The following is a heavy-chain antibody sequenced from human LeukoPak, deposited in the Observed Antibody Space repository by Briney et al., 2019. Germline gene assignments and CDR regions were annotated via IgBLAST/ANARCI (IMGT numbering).Heavy chain of an antibody. Sequence: PSETLSLTCTVSGGSFNSYYWSWIRQPPGKGLEWIGYIYYIGSTDYNPSLKSRVTISLDTSKNQFSLKLSSVTAADTAVYYCARETGRDGYNYVDYWGQGTLVTVSS. CDR1: GGSFNSYY. CDR3: ARETGRDGYNYVDY. CDR2: IYYIGST. D-gene: IGHD5-24*01. J-gene: IGHJ4*02. V-gene: IGHV4-59*01.